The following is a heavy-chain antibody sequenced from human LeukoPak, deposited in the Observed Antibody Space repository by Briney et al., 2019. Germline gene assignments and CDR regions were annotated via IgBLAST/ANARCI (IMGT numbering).Heavy chain of an antibody. Sequence: GSLRPSCAASGFTFSSYAMHWVRQAPGKGLEWVAVISYDGSNKYYADSVKGRFTISRDNSKNTLYLQMNSLRAEDTAVYYCAKESGGYLDYWGQGTLVTVSS. CDR1: GFTFSSYA. D-gene: IGHD3-22*01. CDR3: AKESGGYLDY. V-gene: IGHV3-30-3*01. CDR2: ISYDGSNK. J-gene: IGHJ4*02.